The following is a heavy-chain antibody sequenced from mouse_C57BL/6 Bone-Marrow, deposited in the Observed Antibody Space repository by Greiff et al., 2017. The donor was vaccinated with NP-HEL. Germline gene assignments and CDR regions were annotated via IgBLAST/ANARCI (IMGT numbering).Heavy chain of an antibody. J-gene: IGHJ4*01. CDR1: GYTFTNYW. V-gene: IGHV1-63*01. D-gene: IGHD2-3*01. CDR2: IYPGGGYT. CDR3: AREGIYDGYYYYAMDY. Sequence: VKLMESGAELVRPGTSVKMSCKASGYTFTNYWIGWAKQRPGHGLEWIGDIYPGGGYTNYNEKFKGKATLTADKSSSTAYMQFSSLTSEDSAIYYCAREGIYDGYYYYAMDYWGQGTSVTVSS.